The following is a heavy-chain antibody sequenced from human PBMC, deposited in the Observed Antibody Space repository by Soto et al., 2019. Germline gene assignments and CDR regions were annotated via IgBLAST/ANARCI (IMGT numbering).Heavy chain of an antibody. D-gene: IGHD3-22*01. CDR3: ARLSYYDSSGYYGPLDW. CDR2: IYSGDSDT. V-gene: IGHV5-51*01. CDR1: GYSFTSYW. Sequence: PGESLKISFKGSGYSFTSYWIGWVRQMPGKGLEWMGIIYSGDSDTRYSPSFQGQVTISADKSISTAYLQWSSLKASDTAMYYCARLSYYDSSGYYGPLDWWGQGTLVTVSS. J-gene: IGHJ4*02.